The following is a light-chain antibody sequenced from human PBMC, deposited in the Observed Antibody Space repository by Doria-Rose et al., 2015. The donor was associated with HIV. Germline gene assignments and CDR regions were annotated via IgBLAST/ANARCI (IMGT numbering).Light chain of an antibody. Sequence: TQSPGTLSLSPGERATLSCRASQSFSSTYLAWYQQKPGQAPSLLIYDGSTRATGIPDRFSASGSVTDFTLTINRLEPEDCALYYCHQYGTAWTFGQGTKVEI. V-gene: IGKV3-20*01. CDR1: QSFSSTY. CDR3: HQYGTAWT. J-gene: IGKJ1*01. CDR2: DGS.